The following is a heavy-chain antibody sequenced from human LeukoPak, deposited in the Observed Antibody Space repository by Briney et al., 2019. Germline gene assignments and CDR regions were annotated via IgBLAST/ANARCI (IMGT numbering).Heavy chain of an antibody. CDR1: GVTIRSFS. D-gene: IGHD1-26*01. CDR3: AKAKLPIDYSNKGSPNYYLDY. CDR2: IFCSGGST. J-gene: IGHJ4*02. Sequence: PGGTLTLSCAVSGVTIRSFSMSWIRQPPGKGLEWVASIFCSGGSTYYADSVKGRFTISRDDSKNTLYLQMNSLRGEDTAVYYCAKAKLPIDYSNKGSPNYYLDYWGKGTLVTVSS. V-gene: IGHV3-23*01.